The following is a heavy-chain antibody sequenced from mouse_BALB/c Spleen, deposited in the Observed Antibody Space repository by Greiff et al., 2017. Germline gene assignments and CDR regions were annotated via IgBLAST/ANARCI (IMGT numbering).Heavy chain of an antibody. CDR1: GYTFTSYW. Sequence: QVQLQQPGAELVKPGASVKLSCKASGYTFTSYWMHWVKQRPGQGLEWIGEINPSNGRTNYNEKFKSKATLTVDKSSSTAYMQLSSLTSEDSAVYYCARSGDGYLFAYWGQGTLVTVSA. J-gene: IGHJ3*01. CDR3: ARSGDGYLFAY. V-gene: IGHV1S81*02. D-gene: IGHD2-3*01. CDR2: INPSNGRT.